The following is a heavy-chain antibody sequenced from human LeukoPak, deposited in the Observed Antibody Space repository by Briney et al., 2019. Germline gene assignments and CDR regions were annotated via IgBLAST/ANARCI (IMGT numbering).Heavy chain of an antibody. J-gene: IGHJ4*02. CDR1: GYSFTSYW. CDR2: IYPGDSDT. D-gene: IGHD6-19*01. Sequence: GESLNISCKGSGYSFTSYWIGWVRQMPGKGLEWMGIIYPGDSDTRYSPSFQGQVTISADKSISTAYLQWSSLKASDTAMYYCARSVEQWLVPFDYWGQGTLVTVSS. V-gene: IGHV5-51*01. CDR3: ARSVEQWLVPFDY.